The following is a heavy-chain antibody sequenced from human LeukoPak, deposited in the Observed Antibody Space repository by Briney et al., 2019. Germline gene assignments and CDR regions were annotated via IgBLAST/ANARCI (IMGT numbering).Heavy chain of an antibody. CDR1: GYSISSGYY. V-gene: IGHV4-38-2*02. CDR3: ARYRNEALFAFDI. J-gene: IGHJ3*02. D-gene: IGHD1-14*01. Sequence: KPSETLSLTCTVSGYSISSGYYWGWIRQPPGKGLEWIGSIYHSGSTYYNPSLKSRVTISVDTSKNQFSLKLSSVTAADTAVYYCARYRNEALFAFDIWGQGTMVTVSS. CDR2: IYHSGST.